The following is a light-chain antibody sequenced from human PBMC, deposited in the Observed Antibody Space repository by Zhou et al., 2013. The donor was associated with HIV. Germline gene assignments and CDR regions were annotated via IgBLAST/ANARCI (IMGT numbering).Light chain of an antibody. CDR1: QSIDNY. J-gene: IGKJ4*01. CDR3: EQSYTPPHT. V-gene: IGKV1-39*01. CDR2: TAS. Sequence: DIQMTQSPSSLSASVGDRVTISCRASQSIDNYLNWYQQRPGKAPKLLIYTASSLQSGVPSRFSGSGYGTDFTLTISSLQPEDFANYYCEQSYTPPHTFGGGTRVEI.